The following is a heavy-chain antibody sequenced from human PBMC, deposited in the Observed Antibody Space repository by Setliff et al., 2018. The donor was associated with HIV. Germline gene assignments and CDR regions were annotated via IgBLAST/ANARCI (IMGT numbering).Heavy chain of an antibody. D-gene: IGHD1-1*01. J-gene: IGHJ4*02. Sequence: SETLSLTCNVSGDSFSSGTYYWGWVRQAPGKGLEWIGSIFYSGDAHYNPSLKRRVTISVDTSKNQLSLKVRSVTAADTALYYCARVGVRNWNDDGIDYWGQGTLVTVSS. V-gene: IGHV4-39*01. CDR2: IFYSGDA. CDR1: GDSFSSGTYY. CDR3: ARVGVRNWNDDGIDY.